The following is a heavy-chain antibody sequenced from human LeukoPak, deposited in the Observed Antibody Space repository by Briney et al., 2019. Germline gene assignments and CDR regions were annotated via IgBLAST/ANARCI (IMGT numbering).Heavy chain of an antibody. CDR1: GISFNSAW. Sequence: GGSLRLSCVASGISFNSAWMSWVRQAPGKGLEWVGHIKSKANGETSDYAAAVKGRFSISRDDSKNTLYLQMNSLTAEDTAVYYCTTDSPMTRGVVIGYYYGKDVWGQGTRVTVSS. CDR2: IKSKANGETS. V-gene: IGHV3-15*01. J-gene: IGHJ6*02. D-gene: IGHD3-10*01. CDR3: TTDSPMTRGVVIGYYYGKDV.